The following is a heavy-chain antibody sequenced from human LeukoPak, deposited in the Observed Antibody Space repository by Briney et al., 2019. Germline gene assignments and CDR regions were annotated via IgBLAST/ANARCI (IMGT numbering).Heavy chain of an antibody. CDR3: ARGMPLWVRVRRGHTRFDP. V-gene: IGHV1-8*01. J-gene: IGHJ5*02. CDR1: GYTFTSYD. CDR2: MNPNSGNT. D-gene: IGHD3-10*01. Sequence: ASVKVSCKASGYTFTSYDINWVRQATGQGLEWMGWMNPNSGNTGYAQKFQGRVTMTRNTSISTAYMELSSLRSEDTAVYYCARGMPLWVRVRRGHTRFDPWGHGTLGTVSS.